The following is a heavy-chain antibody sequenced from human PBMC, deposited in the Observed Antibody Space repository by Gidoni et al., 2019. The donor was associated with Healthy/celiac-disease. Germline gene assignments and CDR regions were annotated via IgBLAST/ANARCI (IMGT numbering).Heavy chain of an antibody. V-gene: IGHV2-5*02. J-gene: IGHJ5*02. D-gene: IGHD6-13*01. Sequence: QITLKESGPTLVKPTHTLTLTCTFSGFSLRTSGVGVGWIRQPPGKALEWLALIYWDDDKRYSPSLKSRLTITKDTSKNQVVLTMTNMDPVDTATYYCAHRRKGAAAGKGQWFDPWGQGTLVTVSS. CDR1: GFSLRTSGVG. CDR2: IYWDDDK. CDR3: AHRRKGAAAGKGQWFDP.